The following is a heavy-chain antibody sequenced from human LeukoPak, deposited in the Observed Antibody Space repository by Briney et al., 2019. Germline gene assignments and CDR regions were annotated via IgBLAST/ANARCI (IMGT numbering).Heavy chain of an antibody. CDR2: IYYSGST. Sequence: SETLSLTCTVSGGSISSSSYYWGWIRQPPGKGLEWIGSIYYSGSTYYNPSLKSRVTISVDTSKNQFSLKLSSVTAADTAVYYCARDSHRIFDYRGQGTLVTVSS. D-gene: IGHD2/OR15-2a*01. V-gene: IGHV4-39*07. CDR1: GGSISSSSYY. J-gene: IGHJ4*02. CDR3: ARDSHRIFDY.